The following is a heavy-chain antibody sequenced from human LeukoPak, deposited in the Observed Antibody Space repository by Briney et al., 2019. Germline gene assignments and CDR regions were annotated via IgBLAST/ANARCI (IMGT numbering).Heavy chain of an antibody. Sequence: ASVKVSCKASGYTFTGYYMHWVRQAPGQGLEWMGWINPNSGGTNYAQKFQGRVTMTRDTSISTAYMELSRLRSDDTDVYYCARGAYSSSSRYYYYMDVWGKGTTVTVSS. CDR1: GYTFTGYY. V-gene: IGHV1-2*02. CDR2: INPNSGGT. CDR3: ARGAYSSSSRYYYYMDV. D-gene: IGHD6-6*01. J-gene: IGHJ6*03.